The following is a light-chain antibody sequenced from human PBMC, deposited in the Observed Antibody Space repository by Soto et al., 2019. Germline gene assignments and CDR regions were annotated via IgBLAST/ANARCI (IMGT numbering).Light chain of an antibody. CDR2: DVT. CDR3: VSYATSSTPRYV. J-gene: IGLJ1*01. Sequence: SLLTQPASVSVSPGQSITISYTATSRDVGSFNYVSWYQHHPGKAPKLMIYDVTSRPSGVSNRFPISNSGNTASLTISGLQAVDEADYYCVSYATSSTPRYVVGTGTKVPVL. V-gene: IGLV2-14*01. CDR1: SRDVGSFNY.